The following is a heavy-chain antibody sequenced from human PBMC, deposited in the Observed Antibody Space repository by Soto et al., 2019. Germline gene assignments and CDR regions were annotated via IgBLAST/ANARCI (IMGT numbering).Heavy chain of an antibody. CDR1: GFTFSDHY. CDR2: IRNKANGFTT. Sequence: GGSLRLSCAASGFTFSDHYMEWVRQAPGKGLEWVGRIRNKANGFTTEYAASVRGRFTISRDDSKNLVYLQMNSLKTEDTAVYYCAGHGGSYLYNWFDPWGQGTLVTVSS. D-gene: IGHD1-26*01. V-gene: IGHV3-72*01. CDR3: AGHGGSYLYNWFDP. J-gene: IGHJ5*02.